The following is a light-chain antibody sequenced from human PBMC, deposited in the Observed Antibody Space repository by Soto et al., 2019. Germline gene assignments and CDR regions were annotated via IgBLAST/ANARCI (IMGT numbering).Light chain of an antibody. Sequence: QSVLTQPPSASGTPGQRVTISCSGSSSNIGSNYVYWYQQLPGTAPKLLIYRNNQWPSGVPDRFSGSKSGTSASLAISGLRCEDEADYYCAAWDDSLSGVVFGGGTKVTVL. CDR1: SSNIGSNY. V-gene: IGLV1-47*01. J-gene: IGLJ2*01. CDR3: AAWDDSLSGVV. CDR2: RNN.